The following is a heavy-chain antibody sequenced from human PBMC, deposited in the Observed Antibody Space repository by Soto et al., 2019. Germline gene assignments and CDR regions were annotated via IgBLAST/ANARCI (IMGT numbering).Heavy chain of an antibody. CDR3: QRCIGALSGDDVFDI. CDR1: GDTFNKFG. J-gene: IGHJ3*02. V-gene: IGHV1-69*13. CDR2: IIPMYGAA. Sequence: SVKVSCKASGDTFNKFGISWVRQAPGQGLEWMGGIIPMYGAANSAQKFRDRVSITADESTNTAYCELSSLRTEDTAIYFWQRCIGALSGDDVFDIWGNGTVVTVSS. D-gene: IGHD3-10*01.